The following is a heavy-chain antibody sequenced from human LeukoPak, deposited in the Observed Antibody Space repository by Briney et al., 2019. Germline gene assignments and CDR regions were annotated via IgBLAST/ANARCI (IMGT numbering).Heavy chain of an antibody. CDR1: GYSFTSYW. Sequence: GESLKISCKGSGYSFTSYWIGWVRQMPGKGLEWMGTIYPGDSDTRYSPSFLSQVTIFADNTISTAYLQRSSLKASDTAMYYCAGQQLSNYYFDDWGKGTMVTVSS. CDR2: IYPGDSDT. CDR3: AGQQLSNYYFDD. V-gene: IGHV5-51*01. D-gene: IGHD4-11*01. J-gene: IGHJ4*01.